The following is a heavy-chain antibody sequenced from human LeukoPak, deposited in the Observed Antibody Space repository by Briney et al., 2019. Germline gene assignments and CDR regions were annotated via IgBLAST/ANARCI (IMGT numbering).Heavy chain of an antibody. Sequence: SETLSLTCAVYGGSFSGYYWSWIRQPPGKGLEWIGEIDHSGSTNYNPSLKSRVTISVDTSKNQFSLKLSSVTAADTAVYYCARVGYSYGYDYWGQGTLVTVSS. CDR2: IDHSGST. V-gene: IGHV4-34*01. CDR3: ARVGYSYGYDY. D-gene: IGHD5-18*01. J-gene: IGHJ4*02. CDR1: GGSFSGYY.